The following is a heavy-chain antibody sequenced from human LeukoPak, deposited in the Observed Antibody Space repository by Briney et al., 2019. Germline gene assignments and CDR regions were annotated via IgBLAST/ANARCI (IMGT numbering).Heavy chain of an antibody. J-gene: IGHJ5*02. CDR1: GFTFSSYS. CDR3: ARDERESNGYNYLRWFDP. Sequence: PGGSLRLSCAASGFTFSSYSMNWVRQAPGKGLEWVSYISSGSSTIYYADSVKGRFTISRDNAKNSLYLQMNSLRAEDTAVYYCARDERESNGYNYLRWFDPWGQGTLVTVSS. CDR2: ISSGSSTI. V-gene: IGHV3-48*04. D-gene: IGHD5-24*01.